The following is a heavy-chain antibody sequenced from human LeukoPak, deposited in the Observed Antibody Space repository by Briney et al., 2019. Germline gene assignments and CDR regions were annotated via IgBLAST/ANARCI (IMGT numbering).Heavy chain of an antibody. Sequence: ASVKVSCKASGYTFTSYGISWVRQAPGQGLEWMGWISAYNGNTNYAQKLQGRVTMTTDTSTSTAYMELRSLRSDDTAVYYCARVGGAVWFGELCGPKGTFDYWGQGTLVTVSS. CDR1: GYTFTSYG. D-gene: IGHD3-10*01. CDR2: ISAYNGNT. V-gene: IGHV1-18*01. CDR3: ARVGGAVWFGELCGPKGTFDY. J-gene: IGHJ4*02.